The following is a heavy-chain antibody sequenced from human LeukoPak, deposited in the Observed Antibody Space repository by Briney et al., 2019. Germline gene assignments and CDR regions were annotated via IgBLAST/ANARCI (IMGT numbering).Heavy chain of an antibody. CDR2: PYSSGAT. D-gene: IGHD6-19*01. Sequence: SQTLSLTCTVSGGSISSGSDYWTWIRQPPGKGLEWIGHPYSSGATSYNPSLQSRVTFSVDASNSQFSLRLTSVTAADTAVYYCARAGGSVGWYGTIDSWGQGTLVTVSS. V-gene: IGHV4-61*09. J-gene: IGHJ4*02. CDR3: ARAGGSVGWYGTIDS. CDR1: GGSISSGSDY.